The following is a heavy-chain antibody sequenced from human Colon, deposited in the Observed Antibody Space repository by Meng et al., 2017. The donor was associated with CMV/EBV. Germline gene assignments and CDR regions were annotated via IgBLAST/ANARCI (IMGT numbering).Heavy chain of an antibody. CDR2: INPNSGGT. D-gene: IGHD3-3*01. CDR3: ARDPTYYDFWSGYYKGYYYYYYGMDV. CDR1: GYTFTGYY. J-gene: IGHJ6*02. V-gene: IGHV1-2*02. Sequence: ASVTVSCKASGYTFTGYYMHWVRQAPGQGLEWMGWINPNSGGTNYAQKFQGRVTMTRDTSISTAYMELSRLRSDDTAVYYCARDPTYYDFWSGYYKGYYYYYYGMDVWGQGTTVTVSS.